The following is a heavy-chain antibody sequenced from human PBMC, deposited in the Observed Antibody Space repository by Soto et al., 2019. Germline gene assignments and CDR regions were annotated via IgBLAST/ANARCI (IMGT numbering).Heavy chain of an antibody. J-gene: IGHJ4*02. CDR3: ASNRDRFPPYYFDY. V-gene: IGHV4-59*01. D-gene: IGHD3-10*01. CDR2: IYYSGST. Sequence: PSETLSLTCTVSGGSISSYYWSWIRQPPGKGLEWIGYIYYSGSTNYNPSLKSRVTISVDTSKNQFSLKLSSVTAADTAVYYCASNRDRFPPYYFDYWGQGTLVTVSS. CDR1: GGSISSYY.